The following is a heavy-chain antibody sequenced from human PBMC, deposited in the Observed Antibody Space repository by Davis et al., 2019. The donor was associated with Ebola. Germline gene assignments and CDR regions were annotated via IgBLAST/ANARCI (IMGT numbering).Heavy chain of an antibody. CDR2: IIPILGIA. J-gene: IGHJ6*02. V-gene: IGHV1-69*04. D-gene: IGHD6-13*01. CDR1: GYTFSNYG. Sequence: SVKVSCKASGYTFSNYGISWVRQAPGQGLEWMGRIIPILGIANYAQKFQGRVTITADKSTSTAYMELSSLRSEDTAVYYCARDILKQQLVILYYYYGMDVWGQGTTVTVSS. CDR3: ARDILKQQLVILYYYYGMDV.